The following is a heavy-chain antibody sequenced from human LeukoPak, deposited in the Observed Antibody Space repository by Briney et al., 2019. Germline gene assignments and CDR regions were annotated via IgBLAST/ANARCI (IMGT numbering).Heavy chain of an antibody. J-gene: IGHJ4*02. V-gene: IGHV3-23*01. D-gene: IGHD5-24*01. Sequence: GGSLRLSCVASGFTFTTYAMGWVRQVPGKGLEWVSSVSESGGSTYYADSVKGRFTISRDNAKNSVYLQMNSLRAEDTAVYYCARDGGWLQSTGFDSWGQGTLVTVSS. CDR2: VSESGGST. CDR3: ARDGGWLQSTGFDS. CDR1: GFTFTTYA.